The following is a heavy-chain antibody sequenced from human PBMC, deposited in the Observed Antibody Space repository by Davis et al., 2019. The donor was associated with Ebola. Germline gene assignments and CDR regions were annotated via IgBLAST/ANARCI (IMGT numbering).Heavy chain of an antibody. V-gene: IGHV4-59*01. D-gene: IGHD6-19*01. CDR1: GGSITTYY. Sequence: SETLFLTCTVSGGSITTYYWSWVRQPPGKRLEWIGYIFHTGSADYNPSLKTRVSMSVDTSMNQFSLNLGSVTAADTAVYYCARASGQWLTYVGVDYWGQGILVTVSS. J-gene: IGHJ4*02. CDR3: ARASGQWLTYVGVDY. CDR2: IFHTGSA.